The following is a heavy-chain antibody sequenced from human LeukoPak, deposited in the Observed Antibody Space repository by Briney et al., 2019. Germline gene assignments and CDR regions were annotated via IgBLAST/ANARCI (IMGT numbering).Heavy chain of an antibody. CDR3: ARHRGYCSSTSCSYNWFDP. Sequence: PSGTLSLTCAVSGGSITNTNWWSWVRQPPEKGLEWIGEINHSGGTNYNPSLKSRVTMSVDTSKNRFSLKLSSVTAADTAVYYCARHRGYCSSTSCSYNWFDPWGQGTLVTVSS. J-gene: IGHJ5*02. CDR1: GGSITNTNW. CDR2: INHSGGT. D-gene: IGHD2-2*03. V-gene: IGHV4-4*02.